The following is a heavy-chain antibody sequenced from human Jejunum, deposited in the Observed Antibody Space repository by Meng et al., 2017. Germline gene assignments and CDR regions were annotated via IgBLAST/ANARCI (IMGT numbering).Heavy chain of an antibody. Sequence: EWYLVWAGGGLVNLGGSLSISCAASGFTFSSHTLNWVRQAPGKGLEWVSSISGGNGYIYYADSVKGRFTISRDNAKNSLYLHMNSLRAEDTAVYFCARAEMETRFDSWGLGTLVTVSS. CDR2: ISGGNGYI. V-gene: IGHV3-21*01. CDR1: GFTFSSHT. J-gene: IGHJ4*02. D-gene: IGHD2-8*01. CDR3: ARAEMETRFDS.